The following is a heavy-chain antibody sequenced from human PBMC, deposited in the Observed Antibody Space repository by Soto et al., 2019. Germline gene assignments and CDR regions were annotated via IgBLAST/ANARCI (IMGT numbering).Heavy chain of an antibody. V-gene: IGHV2-5*02. CDR1: GFSLNTRGVG. CDR3: AHNNYYGSGSVY. J-gene: IGHJ4*02. D-gene: IGHD3-10*01. CDR2: IYWDNDK. Sequence: QITLKESGPTLVKPTQTLTLTCAFSGFSLNTRGVGVGWIRQPPGKALEWLALIYWDNDKPYSPSLKSRLTLTKDPPKNHVVLMMTDMDPVDTATYYCAHNNYYGSGSVYWGQGTLVTVSS.